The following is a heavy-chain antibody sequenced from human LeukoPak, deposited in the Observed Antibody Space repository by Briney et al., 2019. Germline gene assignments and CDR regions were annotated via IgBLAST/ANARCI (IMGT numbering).Heavy chain of an antibody. CDR3: AKESGMYYYDSTASCGMDV. CDR2: ISYDGSNK. J-gene: IGHJ6*02. D-gene: IGHD3-22*01. Sequence: GGPLRLSCAASGFTFSSYGMHWVRQAPGKGLEWVAVISYDGSNKYYADSVKGRFTISRDNSKNTLYLQMNSLRAEDTAVYYCAKESGMYYYDSTASCGMDVWGQGTTVTVSS. V-gene: IGHV3-30*18. CDR1: GFTFSSYG.